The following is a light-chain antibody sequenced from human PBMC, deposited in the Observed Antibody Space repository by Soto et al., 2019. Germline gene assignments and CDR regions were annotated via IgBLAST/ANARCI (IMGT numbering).Light chain of an antibody. V-gene: IGLV2-23*02. J-gene: IGLJ3*02. CDR2: EAN. CDR1: NNDVGGYNL. Sequence: QSALTQPASVSGSPGQSITISCTGTNNDVGGYNLVSWYQQHPGKAPKLVIYEANKRPSGFSDRFSGSRSGNTASLTISALQVEDESFYSCCSFAGGATFVFGGGTKLTVL. CDR3: CSFAGGATFV.